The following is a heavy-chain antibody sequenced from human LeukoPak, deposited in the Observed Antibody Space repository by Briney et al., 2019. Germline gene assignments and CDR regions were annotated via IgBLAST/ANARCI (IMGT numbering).Heavy chain of an antibody. V-gene: IGHV3-11*01. D-gene: IGHD1-26*01. J-gene: IGHJ3*02. CDR3: ARRVGAKGDAFDI. Sequence: GGSLRLSCPASGFIFSDYYMYWIRQAPGKGLEWLSYISKSGDTIYYADSVKGRFTISRDNSKNSLYLQMSSLRVEDTAVYYCARRVGAKGDAFDIWGQGTMVTVSS. CDR2: ISKSGDTI. CDR1: GFIFSDYY.